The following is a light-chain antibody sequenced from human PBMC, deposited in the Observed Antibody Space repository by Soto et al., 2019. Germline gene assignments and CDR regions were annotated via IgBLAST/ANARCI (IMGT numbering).Light chain of an antibody. CDR3: SSYTGSNNWV. J-gene: IGLJ3*02. Sequence: QSALTQPPSASGSPGQSVTISCTATSSDVGDYNYVSWYQHHPGKAPKLMIYEVSKRPSGVPDRFSGSKSGNTASPTVSGLQDEDEAEYYCSSYTGSNNWVFGGGTKLTVL. CDR2: EVS. V-gene: IGLV2-8*01. CDR1: SSDVGDYNY.